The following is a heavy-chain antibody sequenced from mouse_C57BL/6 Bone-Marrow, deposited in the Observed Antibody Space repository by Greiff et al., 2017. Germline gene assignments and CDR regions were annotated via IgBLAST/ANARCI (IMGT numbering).Heavy chain of an antibody. J-gene: IGHJ3*01. Sequence: EVKLMESGAELVRPGASVKLSCTASGFNIKDYYMHWVKQRPEQGLEWIGRIDPEDGDTEYAPKFQGQATMTADTSSNTAYLQLSSLTSEDSAVYFCARSGYGGFAYWGQGTLVTVSA. V-gene: IGHV14-1*01. CDR3: ARSGYGGFAY. D-gene: IGHD3-1*01. CDR2: IDPEDGDT. CDR1: GFNIKDYY.